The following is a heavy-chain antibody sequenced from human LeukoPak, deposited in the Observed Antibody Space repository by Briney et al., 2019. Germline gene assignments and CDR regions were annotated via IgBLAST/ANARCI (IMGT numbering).Heavy chain of an antibody. CDR1: GGSISSYY. J-gene: IGHJ3*02. CDR2: IYYSGST. D-gene: IGHD5-18*01. CDR3: ARASIQLWLRSPDAFDI. Sequence: PSETLSLTCTVSGGSISSYYWSWIRQPPGKGLEWFGYIYYSGSTNYNPSLKSRVTISVDTSKNQFSLKLSSVTAADTAVYYCARASIQLWLRSPDAFDIWGPGTMVTVSS. V-gene: IGHV4-59*12.